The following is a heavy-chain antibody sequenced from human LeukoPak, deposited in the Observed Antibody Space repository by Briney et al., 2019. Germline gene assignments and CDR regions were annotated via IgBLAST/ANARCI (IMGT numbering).Heavy chain of an antibody. CDR1: GGSISSSSYY. CDR3: ARAVAVPHAFDI. CDR2: IYYSGST. J-gene: IGHJ3*02. D-gene: IGHD5-12*01. Sequence: SETLSLTCTVSGGSISSSSYYWGWIRQPPGKGLEWIGSIYYSGSTYYNPSLKSRVTISVDTSKNQFSLKLSSVTAADTAVYYCARAVAVPHAFDIWGQGTMVTVSS. V-gene: IGHV4-39*07.